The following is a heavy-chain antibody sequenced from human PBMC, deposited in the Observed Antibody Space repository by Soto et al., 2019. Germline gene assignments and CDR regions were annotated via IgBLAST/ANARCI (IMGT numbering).Heavy chain of an antibody. CDR3: ARHNDYGSGTFDY. D-gene: IGHD3-10*01. V-gene: IGHV4-39*01. Sequence: SETLSLTCTVSGGSIGSSSYYWGWIRQPPGKGLEWIGSIYYSGSTYYNPSLKSRVTISVDTSKNQFSLKLSSVTAADTAVYYCARHNDYGSGTFDYWGQGTLVTVSS. CDR1: GGSIGSSSYY. CDR2: IYYSGST. J-gene: IGHJ4*02.